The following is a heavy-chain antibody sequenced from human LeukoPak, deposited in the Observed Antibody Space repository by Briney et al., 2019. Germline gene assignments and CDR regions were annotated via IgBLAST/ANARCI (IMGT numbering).Heavy chain of an antibody. CDR3: ARFAVMGDPYNWFDA. D-gene: IGHD3-16*01. Sequence: SETLSLTYTVSGGSISSYYWSWIRQPAGKGLEWIGRIYTSGSTNYNPSLKSRVTMSVDTSKNKFSLKLSSVAAADTAVYYCARFAVMGDPYNWFDAWGQGTLVTVAS. V-gene: IGHV4-4*07. CDR2: IYTSGST. J-gene: IGHJ5*02. CDR1: GGSISSYY.